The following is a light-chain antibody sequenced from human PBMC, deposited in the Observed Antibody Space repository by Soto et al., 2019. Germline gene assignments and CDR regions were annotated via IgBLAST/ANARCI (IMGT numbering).Light chain of an antibody. CDR3: QQYRT. CDR2: GAS. Sequence: EIVFTQSPSTLSLSPGERATLSCRASQSVSNNLAWYQQIPGQAPRLLIYGASARATAIPARFSGSGSGTDFTLTISRLEPEDFAVYYCQQYRTFGQGTKVDI. CDR1: QSVSNN. J-gene: IGKJ1*01. V-gene: IGKV3-11*01.